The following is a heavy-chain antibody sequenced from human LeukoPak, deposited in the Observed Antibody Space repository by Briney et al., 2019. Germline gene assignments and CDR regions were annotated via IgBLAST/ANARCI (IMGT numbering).Heavy chain of an antibody. CDR3: VSFYETY. D-gene: IGHD2/OR15-2a*01. V-gene: IGHV3-74*01. CDR2: INPNGITT. CDR1: GFIFRNYW. J-gene: IGHJ4*02. Sequence: GGSLRLSCAASGFIFRNYWMHWVRQAPGKGLVWVARINPNGITTTYTDSVKGRFTISRDNAKNTLYLQMSNLRVEDTAVYYCVSFYETYWGRGTLVTVSS.